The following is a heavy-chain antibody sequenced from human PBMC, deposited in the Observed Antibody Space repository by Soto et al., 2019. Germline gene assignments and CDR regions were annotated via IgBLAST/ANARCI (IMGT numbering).Heavy chain of an antibody. J-gene: IGHJ5*02. V-gene: IGHV4-59*01. Sequence: KGLEWIGYIYYTGSTNYNPSLTSRVTISVDTSKNQFSLKLRSVTAADTAVYYCARAYCGGDCLDNWFDPWGQGTLVTVSS. D-gene: IGHD2-21*02. CDR2: IYYTGST. CDR3: ARAYCGGDCLDNWFDP.